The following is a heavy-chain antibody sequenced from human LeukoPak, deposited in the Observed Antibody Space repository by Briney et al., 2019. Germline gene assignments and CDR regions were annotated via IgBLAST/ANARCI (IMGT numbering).Heavy chain of an antibody. V-gene: IGHV3-48*01. D-gene: IGHD1-26*01. Sequence: TGGSLRLSCAASGFTFSDYNMNWVRQSPGKGLEWVSYISSSRSTIYYADSVKGRFTISRDNAKNSLYLQMSSLRAEDTAVYYCARDRRYSGSFYVRWGQFFDYWGQGTLVTVSS. CDR3: ARDRRYSGSFYVRWGQFFDY. J-gene: IGHJ4*02. CDR2: ISSSRSTI. CDR1: GFTFSDYN.